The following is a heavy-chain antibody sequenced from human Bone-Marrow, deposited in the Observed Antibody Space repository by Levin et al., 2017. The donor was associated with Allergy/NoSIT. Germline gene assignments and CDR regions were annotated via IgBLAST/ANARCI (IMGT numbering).Heavy chain of an antibody. CDR1: GDTFKSYA. V-gene: IGHV1-69*01. CDR3: ASGSTIFGQGTSYYYMDV. Sequence: PGGSLRLSCKASGDTFKSYAISWVRQAPGLGLEWLGGIIPIVGTTNYDQKFQGRVTITADERTGTTYMEVSSLRSEDTALYYCASGSTIFGQGTSYYYMDVWGEGTAVVVSS. D-gene: IGHD3-3*01. J-gene: IGHJ6*03. CDR2: IIPIVGTT.